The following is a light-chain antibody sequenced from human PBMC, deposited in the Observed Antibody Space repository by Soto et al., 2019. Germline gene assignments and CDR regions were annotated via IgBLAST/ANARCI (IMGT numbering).Light chain of an antibody. J-gene: IGKJ1*01. CDR2: GAS. CDR1: QGVSSN. CDR3: QQYHNWPPRT. V-gene: IGKV3-15*01. Sequence: EIVMTQSPATLSVSPGERVTLSCRASQGVSSNLAWYQQKPGQAPRLLIYGASTRATGIPARFSGGGSETEFTLTISSLQSEDVAVYYCQQYHNWPPRTFGQGTKVEIK.